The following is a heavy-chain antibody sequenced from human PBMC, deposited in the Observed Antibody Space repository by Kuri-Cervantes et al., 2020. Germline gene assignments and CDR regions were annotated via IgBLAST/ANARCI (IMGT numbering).Heavy chain of an antibody. CDR3: ARDRWDYGVELGAFDI. Sequence: SETLSLTCTVPGGSISSYYWSWIRQPPGKGLEWIGYIYYSGSTNYNPSLKSRVTISVDTSKNQFSLKLSSVTAADTAVYYCARDRWDYGVELGAFDIWGQGTMVTVSS. J-gene: IGHJ3*02. V-gene: IGHV4-59*01. CDR2: IYYSGST. CDR1: GGSISSYY. D-gene: IGHD4-17*01.